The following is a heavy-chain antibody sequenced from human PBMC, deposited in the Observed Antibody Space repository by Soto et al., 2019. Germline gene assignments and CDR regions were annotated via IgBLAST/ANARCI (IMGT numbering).Heavy chain of an antibody. D-gene: IGHD4-4*01. Sequence: SETLSLTCTVSGGSISSYYWSWIRQPPGKGLEWIGYIYYSGSTNYNPSLKSRVTISVDTSKNQFSLKLSSVTAADTAVYYCARHGGYDYSNKYYFDYWGQGTLVTVSS. CDR1: GGSISSYY. CDR3: ARHGGYDYSNKYYFDY. CDR2: IYYSGST. J-gene: IGHJ4*02. V-gene: IGHV4-59*08.